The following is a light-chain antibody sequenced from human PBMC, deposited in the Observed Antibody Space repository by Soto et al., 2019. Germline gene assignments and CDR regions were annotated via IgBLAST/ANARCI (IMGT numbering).Light chain of an antibody. CDR3: HPRRYWHQP. CDR2: EAS. CDR1: QSVSDF. V-gene: IGKV3-11*01. Sequence: EVLLTQSPPTLSLSPGETATLSCRASQSVSDFLAWYQQKPGQAPRLLIYEASYSATGIPARFSGSGSGTDFTLTIVGLEGEDSAVYYCHPRRYWHQPFGQGTKLE. J-gene: IGKJ2*01.